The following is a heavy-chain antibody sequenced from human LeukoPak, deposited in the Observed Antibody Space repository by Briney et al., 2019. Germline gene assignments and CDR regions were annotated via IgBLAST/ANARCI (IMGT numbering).Heavy chain of an antibody. CDR1: GGSISSGDYY. D-gene: IGHD3-22*01. CDR3: ARVGNSSGYLDY. CDR2: IYYSGST. J-gene: IGHJ4*02. Sequence: SETLSLTCTVSGGSISSGDYYWSWIRQPPGKGLEWIGYIYYSGSTYYNPSLKSRVTISVDTSKNQFSLKLSSVTAADTAVYYCARVGNSSGYLDYWGQGTLVTVSS. V-gene: IGHV4-30-4*08.